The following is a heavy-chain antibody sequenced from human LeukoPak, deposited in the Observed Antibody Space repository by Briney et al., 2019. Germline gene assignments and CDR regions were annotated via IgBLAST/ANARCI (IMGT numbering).Heavy chain of an antibody. CDR2: ISWNSGSI. V-gene: IGHV3-9*01. Sequence: SLRLSCAASGFTFDDYAMHWVRQAPGKGLEWVSGISWNSGSIGYADSVKGRFTISRDNAKNSLYLQMNSLRAEDTALYYCATPRDYWGQGTLVTVSS. J-gene: IGHJ4*02. CDR3: ATPRDY. CDR1: GFTFDDYA.